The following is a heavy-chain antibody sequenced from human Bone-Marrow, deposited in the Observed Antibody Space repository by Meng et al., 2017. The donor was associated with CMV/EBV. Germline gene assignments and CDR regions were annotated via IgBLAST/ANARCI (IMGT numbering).Heavy chain of an antibody. CDR1: GYTFTSYD. Sequence: ASVKVSCKASGYTFTSYDINWVRQATGQELEWMGWMNPNSGNTGYAQKFQGRVTITRNTSISTAYMELSSLRSEDTAVYYCATTFPYRGYYYGMDVWGQGTTVTVSS. CDR2: MNPNSGNT. D-gene: IGHD2-2*01. J-gene: IGHJ6*02. CDR3: ATTFPYRGYYYGMDV. V-gene: IGHV1-8*03.